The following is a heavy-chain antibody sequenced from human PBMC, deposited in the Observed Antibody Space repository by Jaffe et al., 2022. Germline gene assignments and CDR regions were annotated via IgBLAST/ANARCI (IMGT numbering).Heavy chain of an antibody. CDR2: IYYSGNT. CDR3: ARQSYDYFWGSPVLGSFHI. V-gene: IGHV4-39*01. J-gene: IGHJ3*02. CDR1: GGFIGSSSYY. D-gene: IGHD3-16*01. Sequence: QLQLQESGPGLVKPSETLSLTCTVSGGFIGSSSYYWGWIRQPPGKGLEWIGSIYYSGNTYYNPSLKSRVTISVDTSKNHFSLKLSSVTAADTAVYYCARQSYDYFWGSPVLGSFHIWGQGTMVTVSS.